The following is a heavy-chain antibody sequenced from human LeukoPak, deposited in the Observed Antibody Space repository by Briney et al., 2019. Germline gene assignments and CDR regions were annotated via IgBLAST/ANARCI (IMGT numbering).Heavy chain of an antibody. J-gene: IGHJ4*02. Sequence: SETLSLTCTVSGGSINGHYGIWIRQPPGKGLEWVGYVYSDGGTNYNPSLKSRVTISVDTSKDQFSLNLGSVTTADTALYYCARATFGGGNDDSPTLDYWGQGTLVTVSS. V-gene: IGHV4-59*11. CDR1: GGSINGHY. D-gene: IGHD4-23*01. CDR2: VYSDGGT. CDR3: ARATFGGGNDDSPTLDY.